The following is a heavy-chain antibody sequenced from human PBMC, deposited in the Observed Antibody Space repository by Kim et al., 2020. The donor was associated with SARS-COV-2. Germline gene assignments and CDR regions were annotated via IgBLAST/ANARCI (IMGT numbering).Heavy chain of an antibody. V-gene: IGHV4-34*01. CDR1: GGSFSGYY. CDR3: ASHYYDSSGYYYVAH. Sequence: SETLSLTCAVYGGSFSGYYWSWIRQPPGKGLEWIGEINHSGSTNYNPSLKSRVTISVDTSKNQFSLKLSSVTAADTAVYYCASHYYDSSGYYYVAHWGQGTLVTVSS. CDR2: INHSGST. J-gene: IGHJ4*02. D-gene: IGHD3-22*01.